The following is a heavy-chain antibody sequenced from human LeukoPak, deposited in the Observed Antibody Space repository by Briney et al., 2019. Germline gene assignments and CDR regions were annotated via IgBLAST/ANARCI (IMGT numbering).Heavy chain of an antibody. CDR3: ARIRYGGNSIGPLDY. V-gene: IGHV2-70*11. J-gene: IGHJ4*02. CDR2: IDWDDDK. D-gene: IGHD4-23*01. CDR1: GFSLSTSGMC. Sequence: ESGPTLVNPTQTLTLTCTFSGFSLSTSGMCVSWIRQPPGKALEWLARIDWDDDKYYSTSLKTRLTISKDTSKNQVVLTMTNMDPVDTATYYCARIRYGGNSIGPLDYWGQGTLVTVSS.